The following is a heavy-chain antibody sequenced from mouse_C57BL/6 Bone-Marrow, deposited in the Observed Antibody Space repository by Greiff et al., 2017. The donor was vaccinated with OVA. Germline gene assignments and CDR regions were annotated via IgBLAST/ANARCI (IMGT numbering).Heavy chain of an antibody. CDR2: INPNNGGT. D-gene: IGHD2-3*01. V-gene: IGHV1-26*01. CDR3: ARNEGYYGLAY. Sequence: VQLQQSGPELVKPGASVKISCKASGYTFTDYYMNWVKQSHGKSLEWIGDINPNNGGTSYNQKFKGKATLTVDKSSSTAYMELRSLTSEDSAGYYCARNEGYYGLAYWGQGTLVTVSA. J-gene: IGHJ3*01. CDR1: GYTFTDYY.